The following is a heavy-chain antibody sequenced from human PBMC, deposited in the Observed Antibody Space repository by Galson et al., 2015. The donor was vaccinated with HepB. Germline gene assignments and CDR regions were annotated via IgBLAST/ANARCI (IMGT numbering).Heavy chain of an antibody. V-gene: IGHV3-33*01. Sequence: SLRLSCAASGFTFSTYGMHWVRQAPGKGLEWVAVIWYDGSNKYYADSVKGRFTISRDNSKNTLYLQMNSLRAEDTAVYYCAREGIRDYDFWSGYWDSYYYYMDVWGKGTTVTVSS. CDR2: IWYDGSNK. J-gene: IGHJ6*03. CDR3: AREGIRDYDFWSGYWDSYYYYMDV. D-gene: IGHD3-3*01. CDR1: GFTFSTYG.